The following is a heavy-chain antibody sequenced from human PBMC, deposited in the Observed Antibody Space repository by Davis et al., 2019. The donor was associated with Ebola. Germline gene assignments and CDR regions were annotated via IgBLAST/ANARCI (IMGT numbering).Heavy chain of an antibody. CDR2: IYYSGST. Sequence: LRLSCTVSGGSISSGDYYWSWIRQPPGKGLEWIGYIYYSGSTYYNPSLKSRVTISVDTSKNQFSLKLSSVTAADTAVYYCARDGGQGYYYYYMDVWGKGTTVTVSS. CDR3: ARDGGQGYYYYYMDV. J-gene: IGHJ6*03. CDR1: GGSISSGDYY. V-gene: IGHV4-30-4*08. D-gene: IGHD3-16*01.